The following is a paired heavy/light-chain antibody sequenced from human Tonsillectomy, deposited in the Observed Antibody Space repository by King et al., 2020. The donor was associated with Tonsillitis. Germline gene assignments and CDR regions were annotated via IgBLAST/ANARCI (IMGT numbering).Light chain of an antibody. CDR2: TAT. CDR1: QPISIF. J-gene: IGKJ4*01. CDR3: QQSYKSPHT. V-gene: IGKV1-39*01. Sequence: DVQMTQSPSSLSASEGDRVTITCRANQPISIFLNWYQKKPGSAPKLLIHTATTLQSGVPSRFSGSGSGTDFTLTIDGLESEDFAIYYCQQSYKSPHTFGGGTQVDIK.
Heavy chain of an antibody. D-gene: IGHD6-19*01. CDR2: ISYDDSEE. CDR1: GLMFSYYG. J-gene: IGHJ3*01. Sequence: QVHLVEAGGGVVQPGRSLRLSCAASGLMFSYYGMHWVRQVPGKGLQWVAFISYDDSEENYADSLKGRFTISRDNSKNTLYLQMNSLRDEDSAVYYCAKDTLRYSRGDGGAYDVWGQGTLVTVSS. V-gene: IGHV3-30*18. CDR3: AKDTLRYSRGDGGAYDV.